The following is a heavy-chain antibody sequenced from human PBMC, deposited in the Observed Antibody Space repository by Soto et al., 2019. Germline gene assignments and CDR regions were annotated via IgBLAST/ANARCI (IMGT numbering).Heavy chain of an antibody. CDR2: FDPEDGEA. V-gene: IGHV1-24*01. Sequence: ASVKVSCKVSGYTLTELSMHWVRQAPGKGLEWMGGFDPEDGEAIYAQKFQGRVTMTEDTSTDTAYMELSSLRSEDTAVYYCATAGYCSSTSCPENWFDPWGQGTLVTAPQ. CDR1: GYTLTELS. CDR3: ATAGYCSSTSCPENWFDP. D-gene: IGHD2-2*01. J-gene: IGHJ5*02.